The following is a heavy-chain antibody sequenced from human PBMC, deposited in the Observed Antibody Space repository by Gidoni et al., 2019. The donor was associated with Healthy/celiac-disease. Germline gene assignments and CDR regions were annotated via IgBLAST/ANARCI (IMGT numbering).Heavy chain of an antibody. CDR2: ISAYNGNT. V-gene: IGHV1-18*01. Sequence: QVQLVQSGAAVKTPGASVQVSCKASGYTFTSYGISWVRQAPGQGLEWMGWISAYNGNTNYAQKLQGRVTMTTDTSTSTAYMELRSLRSDDTAVYYCARGPLLWFGELLSQGLGYWGQGTLVTVSS. D-gene: IGHD3-10*01. J-gene: IGHJ4*02. CDR1: GYTFTSYG. CDR3: ARGPLLWFGELLSQGLGY.